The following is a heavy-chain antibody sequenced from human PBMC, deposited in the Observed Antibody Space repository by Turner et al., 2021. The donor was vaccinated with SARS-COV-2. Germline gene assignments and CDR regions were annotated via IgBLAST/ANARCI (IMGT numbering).Heavy chain of an antibody. J-gene: IGHJ3*02. CDR2: ISGSGDTT. Sequence: EVQLLESGGGLIQPGGSLRLSCAASGFTFSSYAMSWVRQAPGKGLEWVSSISGSGDTTYYADSVKGRFTISRDNSKNTLYLQMNSLRAEDTAVYYCARAGWDLLPFDAFDIWGQGTMVTISS. CDR1: GFTFSSYA. D-gene: IGHD1-26*01. V-gene: IGHV3-23*01. CDR3: ARAGWDLLPFDAFDI.